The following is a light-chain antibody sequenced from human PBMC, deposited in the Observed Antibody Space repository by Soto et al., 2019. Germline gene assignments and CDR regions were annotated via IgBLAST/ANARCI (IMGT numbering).Light chain of an antibody. V-gene: IGKV3-15*01. Sequence: EIVMTQSPATLSMSPGERATLSCTASHYIYSNVAWFQRRPGQAPRLLIYRASTRATGTPARFTGSGSGTEFTLTITSLQSEDFALYYCQQYHNLWTFGQGTKVDIK. CDR3: QQYHNLWT. CDR1: HYIYSN. J-gene: IGKJ1*01. CDR2: RAS.